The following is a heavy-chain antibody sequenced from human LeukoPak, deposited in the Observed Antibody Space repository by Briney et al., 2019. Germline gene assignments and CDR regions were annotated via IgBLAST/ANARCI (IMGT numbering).Heavy chain of an antibody. V-gene: IGHV4-4*09. J-gene: IGHJ3*02. Sequence: SEPLSLTCTVSGSISGYYWSWIRQPPGKGLEWIGYIYTSGSTNYNPSLESRVTISVDTSKNQFSLDLSSVTAADTAVYYCARQKCTSTSCLTKNAFDIWGQGTMVTVSS. D-gene: IGHD2-2*01. CDR3: ARQKCTSTSCLTKNAFDI. CDR1: GSISGYY. CDR2: IYTSGST.